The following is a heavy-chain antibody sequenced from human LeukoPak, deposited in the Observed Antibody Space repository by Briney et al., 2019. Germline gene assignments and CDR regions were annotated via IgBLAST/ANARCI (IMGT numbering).Heavy chain of an antibody. V-gene: IGHV3-33*08. Sequence: GGSLRLSCAASGFIVSGDFMSWVRQAPGKGLEWVAVIWYDGSNKYYADSVKGRFTISRDNSKNTLYLQMNSLRAEDTAVYYCARAHSIAAAVPWGYWGQGTLVTVSS. CDR1: GFIVSGDF. D-gene: IGHD6-13*01. J-gene: IGHJ4*02. CDR3: ARAHSIAAAVPWGY. CDR2: IWYDGSNK.